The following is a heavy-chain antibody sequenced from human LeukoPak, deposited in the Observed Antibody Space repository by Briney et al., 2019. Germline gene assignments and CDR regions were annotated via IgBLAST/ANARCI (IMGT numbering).Heavy chain of an antibody. CDR3: ARVNINNWHSCDY. V-gene: IGHV4-4*02. D-gene: IGHD1-1*01. CDR2: IYHSGSP. J-gene: IGHJ4*02. CDR1: GGSISSNNW. Sequence: SETLSLTCTVSGGSISSNNWWGWVRQPPGKGLEWIGEIYHSGSPNYNPSLKSRVTISVDKSRNHFSLNLSSVTAADTAVYYCARVNINNWHSCDYWGQGTLDTVSS.